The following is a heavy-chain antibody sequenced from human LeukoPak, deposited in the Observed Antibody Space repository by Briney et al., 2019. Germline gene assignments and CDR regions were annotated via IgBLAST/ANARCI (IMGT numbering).Heavy chain of an antibody. V-gene: IGHV4-59*08. CDR3: ARLGRDYDILTGYYHPLL. Sequence: SETLSLTCTVSGGSISSYYWSWIRQPPGKGLEWIGYIYYSGSTNYNPSLKSRVTISVDTSKNQFSLKLSSVTAADTAVYYCARLGRDYDILTGYYHPLLWGQGTLVTVSS. D-gene: IGHD3-9*01. CDR1: GGSISSYY. CDR2: IYYSGST. J-gene: IGHJ4*02.